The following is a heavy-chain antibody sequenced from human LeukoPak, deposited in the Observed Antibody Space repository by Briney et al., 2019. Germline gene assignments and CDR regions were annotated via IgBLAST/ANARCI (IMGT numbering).Heavy chain of an antibody. CDR3: ARVDTAWDYYYYGMDV. V-gene: IGHV3-23*01. Sequence: GGSLRLSCAASGFTFSSYAMSWVRQAPGKGLEWVSAISGSGGSTYYADSVKGRFTISRDNSKNTLYLQMNSLRAEDTAVYYCARVDTAWDYYYYGMDVWGQGTTVTVSS. D-gene: IGHD5-18*01. CDR1: GFTFSSYA. J-gene: IGHJ6*02. CDR2: ISGSGGST.